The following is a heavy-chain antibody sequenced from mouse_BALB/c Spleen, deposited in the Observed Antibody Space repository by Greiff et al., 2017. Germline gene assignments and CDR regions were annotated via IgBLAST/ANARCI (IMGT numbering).Heavy chain of an antibody. Sequence: EVQLQESGGGLVKPGGSLKLSCAASGFTFSSYTMSWVRQTPEKRLEWVATISSGGSYTYYPDSVKGRFTISRDNAKNTLYLQMSSLKSEDTAMYYCTREGMDAMDYWGQGTSVTVSS. D-gene: IGHD2-3*01. V-gene: IGHV5-6-4*01. J-gene: IGHJ4*01. CDR2: ISSGGSYT. CDR1: GFTFSSYT. CDR3: TREGMDAMDY.